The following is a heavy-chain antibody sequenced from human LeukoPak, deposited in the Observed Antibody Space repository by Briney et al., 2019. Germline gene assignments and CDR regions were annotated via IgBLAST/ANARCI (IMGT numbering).Heavy chain of an antibody. V-gene: IGHV4-59*01. J-gene: IGHJ4*02. CDR2: IYYSGST. CDR1: GGSIRSYY. Sequence: SETLSLTCTVSGGSIRSYYWSWIRQPPGKGLEWIGYIYYSGSTNYNPSLKSRVTISVDTSKNQFSLKLSSVTAADTAVYYCATGGGYCSSTSCYVDYFDYWGQGTLVTVSS. D-gene: IGHD2-2*01. CDR3: ATGGGYCSSTSCYVDYFDY.